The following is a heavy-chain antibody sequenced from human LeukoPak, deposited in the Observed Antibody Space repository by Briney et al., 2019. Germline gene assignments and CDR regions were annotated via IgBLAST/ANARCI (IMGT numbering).Heavy chain of an antibody. V-gene: IGHV3-48*03. J-gene: IGHJ6*03. D-gene: IGHD2-2*01. CDR1: GFTFSSYE. CDR3: ARGQDIILVSSGHFFYMDV. CDR2: ISSSGSSK. Sequence: GGSLRLSCAASGFTFSSYEMNWVRQAPGKGPEWVSYISSSGSSKYYADSVKGRFTTSRDNGKNSLYLQMNSLRAEDTAVYYCARGQDIILVSSGHFFYMDVWGKGTTVTISS.